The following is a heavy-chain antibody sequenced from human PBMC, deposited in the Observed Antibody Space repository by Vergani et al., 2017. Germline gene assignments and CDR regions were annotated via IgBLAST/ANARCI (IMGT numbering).Heavy chain of an antibody. D-gene: IGHD2-21*01. J-gene: IGHJ3*01. CDR1: GGSFSTGGQS. Sequence: QVQLQESCPGLVKPSQILSLTCTVSGGSFSTGGQSWTWLRQSAGKGLEWIGRIYTSGATNYNPSLRSRAIVSVDAAKKQFSLKLTSVTAADTAVYYCARDGGEYDKDALDVWGQGTKVTVTS. CDR3: ARDGGEYDKDALDV. CDR2: IYTSGAT. V-gene: IGHV4-61*02.